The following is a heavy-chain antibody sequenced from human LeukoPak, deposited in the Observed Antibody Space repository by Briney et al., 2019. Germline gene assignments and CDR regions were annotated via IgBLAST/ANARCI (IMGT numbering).Heavy chain of an antibody. Sequence: GGSLRLSCAASGFTFSSYSMNWVRQAPGKGLEWVSSISSSSSYIYYADSVKGRFTISRDNAKNSLYLQMISLRAEDTAVYYCARGPTVYYDSSGYLLYWGQGTLVTVSS. D-gene: IGHD3-22*01. V-gene: IGHV3-21*01. CDR2: ISSSSSYI. CDR1: GFTFSSYS. CDR3: ARGPTVYYDSSGYLLY. J-gene: IGHJ4*02.